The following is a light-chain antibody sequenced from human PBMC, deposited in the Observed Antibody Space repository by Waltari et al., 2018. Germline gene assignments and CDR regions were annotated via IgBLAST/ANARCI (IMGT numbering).Light chain of an antibody. J-gene: IGKJ1*01. V-gene: IGKV3-15*01. Sequence: VVPQSPATLSLSPGERVSFSCRASQNVTNNFAWFQQRPGQAPRLLIYNASTRATDIPARFSGSGSGTEFPLTINSLQPEDLAIYYCQVRTNWLWTFGQGTKV. CDR1: QNVTNN. CDR3: QVRTNWLWT. CDR2: NAS.